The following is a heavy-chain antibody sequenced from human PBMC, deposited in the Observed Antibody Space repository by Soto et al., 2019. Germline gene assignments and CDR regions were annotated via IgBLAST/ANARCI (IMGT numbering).Heavy chain of an antibody. CDR1: GYTFPSYG. CDR2: ISAYNGNT. V-gene: IGHV1-18*01. CDR3: AGWYYYGSGSNNWFDP. J-gene: IGHJ5*02. Sequence: VASVKVSCKASGYTFPSYGISWVRQAPGQGLEWMGWISAYNGNTNYAQKLQGRVTMTTDTSTSTAYMELRSLRSDDTAVYYCAGWYYYGSGSNNWFDPWRQGTLVTVSS. D-gene: IGHD3-10*01.